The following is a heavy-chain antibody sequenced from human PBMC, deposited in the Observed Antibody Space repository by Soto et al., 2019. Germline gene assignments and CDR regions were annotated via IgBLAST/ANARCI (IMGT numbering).Heavy chain of an antibody. CDR1: GGSISSGYYY. V-gene: IGHV4-30-4*01. CDR2: IYFSEST. Sequence: SETLSLTCNVSGGSISSGYYYWSWIRQPPGKGLEWIGYIYFSESTSYNPSLKSRVTISGDKSKNQFSLRLTSVTAADTAVYYCGILDMITFEGVIGPNDAFDSWGQGKMVTVSS. D-gene: IGHD3-16*02. J-gene: IGHJ3*02. CDR3: GILDMITFEGVIGPNDAFDS.